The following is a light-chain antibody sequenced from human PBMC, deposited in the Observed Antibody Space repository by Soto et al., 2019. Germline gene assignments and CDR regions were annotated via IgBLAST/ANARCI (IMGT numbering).Light chain of an antibody. CDR3: QQSFSTPPT. J-gene: IGKJ1*01. CDR2: GAS. V-gene: IGKV1-39*01. Sequence: DIQLTKYPSFLSASVGDRVTVTCRASQSIINFLNWYQHKRGEAPILLIYGASNLQNGVPSRFSGSGSGADFTLTISSLQPEDFATYYCQQSFSTPPTFGQGTKVDIK. CDR1: QSIINF.